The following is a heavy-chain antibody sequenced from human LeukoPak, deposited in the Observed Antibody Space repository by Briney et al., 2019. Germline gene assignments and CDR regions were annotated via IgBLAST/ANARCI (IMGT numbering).Heavy chain of an antibody. CDR3: ARMRLLCSGGTCYPADDD. J-gene: IGHJ4*02. V-gene: IGHV3-53*01. CDR1: GFTFSSYS. Sequence: QSGGSLRLSCAASGFTFSSYSMNWVRQAPGKGLEWVSVIYSGGSTYYADSVKGRYTISRDNSKNTLYLQMNSLRAEDTAVYYCARMRLLCSGGTCYPADDDWGQGTLVTVSS. CDR2: IYSGGST. D-gene: IGHD2-15*01.